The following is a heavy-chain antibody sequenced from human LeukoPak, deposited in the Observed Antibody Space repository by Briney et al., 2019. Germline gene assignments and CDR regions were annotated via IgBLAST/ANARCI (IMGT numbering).Heavy chain of an antibody. Sequence: GRSLRLSCAASGFTFSSYGMHWVRQAPGKGLEWVAVISYDGGNKYYADSVKGRFTISRDNSKNTLYLQMNSLRAEDTAVYYCARERRRTPSTYGSGSYSLPYWGQGTLVTVSS. D-gene: IGHD3-10*01. J-gene: IGHJ4*02. CDR3: ARERRRTPSTYGSGSYSLPY. CDR2: ISYDGGNK. V-gene: IGHV3-30*03. CDR1: GFTFSSYG.